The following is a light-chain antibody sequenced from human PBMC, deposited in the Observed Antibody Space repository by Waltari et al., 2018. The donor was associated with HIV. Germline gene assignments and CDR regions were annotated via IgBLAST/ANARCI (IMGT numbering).Light chain of an antibody. Sequence: SYALTQPPSVSVAPGKTARITCGGDNFGGKLVTWYQQKPAQAPVLVICDVGDRPSGIPERFSGSNSGNTATLTISRVEGGDEADYYCQVWVDSRDVAVIFGGGTKLTVL. CDR2: DVG. CDR1: NFGGKL. V-gene: IGLV3-21*04. CDR3: QVWVDSRDVAVI. J-gene: IGLJ2*01.